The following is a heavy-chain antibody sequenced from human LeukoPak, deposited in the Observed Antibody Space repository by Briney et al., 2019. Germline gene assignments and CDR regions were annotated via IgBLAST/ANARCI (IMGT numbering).Heavy chain of an antibody. CDR1: GFTFSNYR. D-gene: IGHD4-23*01. CDR3: ARDKYGGNSNAFDI. V-gene: IGHV3-74*01. CDR2: VGTDGSST. Sequence: GGSLRLSCVASGFTFSNYRMDWVRQVPGKGPVWVSRVGTDGSSTAYADDVKGRFTISRDNAKNTLYLQMNSLRVEDTAVYYCARDKYGGNSNAFDIWGQGTLVTVSS. J-gene: IGHJ3*02.